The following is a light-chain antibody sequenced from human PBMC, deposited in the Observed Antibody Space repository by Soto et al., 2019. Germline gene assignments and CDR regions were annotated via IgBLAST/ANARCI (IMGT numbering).Light chain of an antibody. CDR2: GAS. CDR3: QQYNRWPPIT. CDR1: QSLRSS. Sequence: ETMMTQSPDTLSVSLGERATLSFMASQSLRSSLAWYQQKPGQAPRLLIYGASSRATDVPVRFSGSGSGTEFTLTISSLQSDDSAVYFCQQYNRWPPITFGPGTRLEIK. J-gene: IGKJ5*01. V-gene: IGKV3-15*01.